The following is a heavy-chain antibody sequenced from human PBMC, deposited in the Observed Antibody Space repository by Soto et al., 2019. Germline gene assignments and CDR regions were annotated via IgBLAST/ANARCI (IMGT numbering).Heavy chain of an antibody. CDR3: AREGSNYPAGYYYYGMDV. CDR2: ISYDGSNK. V-gene: IGHV3-30-3*01. CDR1: GFTFSSYA. J-gene: IGHJ6*02. D-gene: IGHD4-4*01. Sequence: GGSLRLSCAASGFTFSSYAMHWVRQAPGKGLEWVAVISYDGSNKYYADSVKGRFTISRDNSKNTLYLQMNSLRAEDTAVYYCAREGSNYPAGYYYYGMDVWGQGTTVTVSS.